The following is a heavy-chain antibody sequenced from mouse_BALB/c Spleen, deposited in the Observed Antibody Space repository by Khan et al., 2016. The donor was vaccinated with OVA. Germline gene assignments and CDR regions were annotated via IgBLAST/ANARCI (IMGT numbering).Heavy chain of an antibody. Sequence: QVQLKESGPGLVAPSGFSLTSYGVHWVRQPPGKGLEWLGVIWAGGSTNYNSALMSRLSISKDNSKSQVFLKMNSLQTDDTAMYYCARLEDIWGQGTTLTVSS. V-gene: IGHV2-9*02. CDR1: GFSLTSYG. J-gene: IGHJ2*01. D-gene: IGHD1-3*01. CDR3: ARLEDI. CDR2: IWAGGST.